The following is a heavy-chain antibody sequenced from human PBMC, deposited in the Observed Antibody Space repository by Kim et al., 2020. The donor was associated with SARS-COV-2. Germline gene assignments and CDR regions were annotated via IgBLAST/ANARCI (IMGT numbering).Heavy chain of an antibody. D-gene: IGHD6-13*01. Sequence: GGSLRLSCAASGFTFSSYSMNWVRQAPGKGLEWVSSISSSSSYIYYADSVKGRFTISRDNAKNSLYLQMNSLRAEDTAVYYCAMTYDSSSWDYYYGMDVWGQGTTVTVSS. CDR1: GFTFSSYS. CDR2: ISSSSSYI. CDR3: AMTYDSSSWDYYYGMDV. J-gene: IGHJ6*02. V-gene: IGHV3-21*01.